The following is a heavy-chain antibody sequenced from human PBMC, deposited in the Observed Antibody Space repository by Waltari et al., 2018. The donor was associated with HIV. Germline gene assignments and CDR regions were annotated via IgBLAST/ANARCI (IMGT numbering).Heavy chain of an antibody. CDR2: IRSKSEGGAT. V-gene: IGHV3-15*01. CDR1: GFSFSSAW. CDR3: STEEVYGSGTCLDY. J-gene: IGHJ4*01. Sequence: RLVESGGGLVKPGGCLTLSCTASGFSFSSAWLNWVRQSPGKGLEWIGRIRSKSEGGATDLAAAVKGRFTVSRDDSKNILYLQMSALKVDDTAVYFCSTEEVYGSGTCLDYWGQGTLVTV. D-gene: IGHD3-10*01.